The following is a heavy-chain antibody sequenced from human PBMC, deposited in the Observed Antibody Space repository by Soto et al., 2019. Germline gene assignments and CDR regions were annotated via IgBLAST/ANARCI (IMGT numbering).Heavy chain of an antibody. CDR1: GFTFDDYA. V-gene: IGHV3-9*01. J-gene: IGHJ2*01. D-gene: IGHD4-17*01. Sequence: GGSLRLSCAASGFTFDDYAMHWVRQAPGKGLEWVSGISWNSGSIGYADSVKGRFTISRDNAKNSLYLQMNSLRAEDTALYYCAKVQGDYGDWYFDLWGRGTLVTVSS. CDR3: AKVQGDYGDWYFDL. CDR2: ISWNSGSI.